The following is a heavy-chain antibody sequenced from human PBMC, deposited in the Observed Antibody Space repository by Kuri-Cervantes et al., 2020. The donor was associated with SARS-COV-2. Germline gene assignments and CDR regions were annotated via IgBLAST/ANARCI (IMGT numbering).Heavy chain of an antibody. D-gene: IGHD7-27*01. J-gene: IGHJ3*02. Sequence: ASVKVSCKASGYTFTSYGSSWVRQAPGQGLEWMGRINTYNGNTNYAQKLQGRVTMTTDTSTSTAYMEMRSLRLDDTAVYYCARDKDWGYGFDIWGQGTMVTVSS. V-gene: IGHV1-18*01. CDR1: GYTFTSYG. CDR2: INTYNGNT. CDR3: ARDKDWGYGFDI.